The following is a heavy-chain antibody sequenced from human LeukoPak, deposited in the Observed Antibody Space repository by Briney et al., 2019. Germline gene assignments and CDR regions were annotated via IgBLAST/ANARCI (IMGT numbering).Heavy chain of an antibody. CDR2: TCYRGST. D-gene: IGHD3-3*01. CDR3: AVFGVVIPDAYDI. CDR1: GGSVSSGSYY. Sequence: PSETLSLTCTVSGGSVSSGSYYWGWIRQPPGKGLEWIGSTCYRGSTYYNPSLRSRATISIDTSKNQFSVKLNSVTAADTAVYYCAVFGVVIPDAYDIWGQGTMVTVSS. V-gene: IGHV4-39*07. J-gene: IGHJ3*02.